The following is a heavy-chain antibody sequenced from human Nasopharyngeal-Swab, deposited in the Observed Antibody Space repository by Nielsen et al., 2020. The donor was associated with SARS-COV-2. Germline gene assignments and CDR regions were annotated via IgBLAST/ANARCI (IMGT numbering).Heavy chain of an antibody. J-gene: IGHJ2*01. V-gene: IGHV3-74*01. Sequence: GGSLRLSCAASGFTFSTSWMHWVRQAPGKGLVWVSRISSDGKTIDYADSVKGRFTISRDNTKSTLYLQVNSLRAEDTAVYYCARDGGYGYWYFDLWGRGTLATVSS. CDR3: ARDGGYGYWYFDL. D-gene: IGHD3-16*01. CDR2: ISSDGKTI. CDR1: GFTFSTSW.